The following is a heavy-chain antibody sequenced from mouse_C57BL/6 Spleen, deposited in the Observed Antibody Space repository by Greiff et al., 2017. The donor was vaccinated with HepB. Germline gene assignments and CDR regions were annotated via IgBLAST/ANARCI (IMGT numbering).Heavy chain of an antibody. CDR3: ARSGSNYFDY. V-gene: IGHV5-4*01. CDR2: ISDGGSYT. CDR1: GFTFSSYA. J-gene: IGHJ2*01. D-gene: IGHD5-1*01. Sequence: DVQLQESGGGLVKPGGSLKLSCAASGFTFSSYAMSWVRQTPEKRLEWVATISDGGSYTYYPDNVKGRFTISRDNAKNNLYLQMSHLKSEDTAMYYCARSGSNYFDYWGQGTTLTVSS.